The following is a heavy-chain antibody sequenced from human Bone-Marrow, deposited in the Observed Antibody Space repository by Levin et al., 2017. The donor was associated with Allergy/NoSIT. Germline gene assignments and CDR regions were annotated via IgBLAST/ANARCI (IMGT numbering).Heavy chain of an antibody. CDR3: AKIYSGYDWKFDY. D-gene: IGHD5-12*01. J-gene: IGHJ4*02. CDR2: IDTNTGNP. V-gene: IGHV7-4-1*02. CDR1: GYTFRNYA. Sequence: ASVKVSCRASGYTFRNYAMHWVRQAPGQGLEWMGWIDTNTGNPTYAQSFTGRFVFSLDTSVSTAYLQISSLTTEDTAVYYCAKIYSGYDWKFDYWGQGTLVTVSS.